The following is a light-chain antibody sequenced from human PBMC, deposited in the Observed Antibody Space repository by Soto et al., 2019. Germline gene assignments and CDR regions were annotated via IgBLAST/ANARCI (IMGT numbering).Light chain of an antibody. Sequence: QSVLTQPASVSGSPGQSITISCTGTSSDVGSYNLVSWYQQHPGKAPKVIIYEGDKRPSGVSNRFSGSKSGITASLTISGLQAEDEADYYCCSYAGYSTSAVFGGGTKLTVL. CDR3: CSYAGYSTSAV. CDR2: EGD. J-gene: IGLJ2*01. V-gene: IGLV2-23*01. CDR1: SSDVGSYNL.